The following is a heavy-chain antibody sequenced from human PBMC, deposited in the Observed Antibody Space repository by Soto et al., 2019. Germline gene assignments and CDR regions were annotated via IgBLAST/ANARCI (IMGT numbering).Heavy chain of an antibody. CDR1: GDSVSSNSAA. CDR2: TYYRSKWHN. J-gene: IGHJ6*02. V-gene: IGHV6-1*01. D-gene: IGHD6-6*01. Sequence: SQTLSLTCALSGDSVSSNSAAWNWIRQSPSRGLEWLGRTYYRSKWHNNYAVSVKSRITINPDTSKNHFSLQLNSVTPEDTAVYYCARANEYTSSSGRDGWGQGTTVTVSS. CDR3: ARANEYTSSSGRDG.